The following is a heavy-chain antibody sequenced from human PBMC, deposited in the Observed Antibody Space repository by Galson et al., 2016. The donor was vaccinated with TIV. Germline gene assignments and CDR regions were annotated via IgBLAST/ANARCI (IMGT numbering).Heavy chain of an antibody. CDR1: VYRFSSYW. V-gene: IGHV5-51*01. Sequence: QSGAEVKKPGESLKISCKGSVYRFSSYWIGWVRQRPGKGLEWLGIIFPDDSGTRYSPSLEGQVTFSADKSIRTAYLQWSSLKASDTAIYYCARHFRYSDSRGYHYFDSWGQGTMLTVSS. J-gene: IGHJ4*02. CDR3: ARHFRYSDSRGYHYFDS. CDR2: IFPDDSGT. D-gene: IGHD3-22*01.